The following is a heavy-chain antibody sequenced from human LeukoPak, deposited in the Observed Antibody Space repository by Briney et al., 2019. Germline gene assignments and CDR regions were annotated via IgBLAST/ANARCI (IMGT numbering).Heavy chain of an antibody. CDR3: AGDRGAARQSYYYYYYMDV. V-gene: IGHV3-21*01. CDR1: GFTFSSYS. CDR2: ISSSSSYI. J-gene: IGHJ6*03. D-gene: IGHD6-6*01. Sequence: GGSLRLSCAASGFTFSSYSMNWVRQAPGKGLEWVSSISSSSSYIYYADSVKGRFTISRDNAKNSLYLQMNSLRAEDTAVYYCAGDRGAARQSYYYYYYMDVWGKGTTVTVSS.